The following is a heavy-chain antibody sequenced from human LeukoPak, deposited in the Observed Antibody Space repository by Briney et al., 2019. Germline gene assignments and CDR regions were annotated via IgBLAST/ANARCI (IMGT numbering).Heavy chain of an antibody. V-gene: IGHV3-7*01. Sequence: GGSLRLSCAASGFTFSSYWMSWVRQAPGKGLEWVANIKQDGSEKYYVDSVKGRFTISRDNAKNSLYLQMNSLRAEDTAVYYCARERTTYYYDSSGYFPDAFDIWGQGTMVTVSS. D-gene: IGHD3-22*01. CDR1: GFTFSSYW. CDR3: ARERTTYYYDSSGYFPDAFDI. J-gene: IGHJ3*02. CDR2: IKQDGSEK.